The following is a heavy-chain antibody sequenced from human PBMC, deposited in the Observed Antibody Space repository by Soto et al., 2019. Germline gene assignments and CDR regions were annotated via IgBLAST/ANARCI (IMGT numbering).Heavy chain of an antibody. CDR2: IFGGGTT. V-gene: IGHV3-53*01. J-gene: IGHJ4*02. CDR1: GFAVNSDY. D-gene: IGHD2-2*01. CDR3: VRTSSY. Sequence: VQLVASGGGLIQPGGSLRLSCAASGFAVNSDYMSWVRQAPGKGLEWVSVIFGGGTTYYSDSVKGRFTISRDNSKNTVFLQMNSLRAEDTAVYYCVRTSSYWGQGTRVIVSS.